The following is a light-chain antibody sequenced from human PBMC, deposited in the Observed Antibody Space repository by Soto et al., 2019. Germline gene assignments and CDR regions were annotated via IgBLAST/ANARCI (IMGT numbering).Light chain of an antibody. V-gene: IGKV1-33*01. Sequence: DIQMTQSLSSLSASVGDRVTITCGASQDIRNYLSWYQQEPGKAPKLLIYDAANLQTGVPSRFSGSGSETDFTFTISSLQPEDIGTYYCQQYDNAPLTFGGGTKVDIK. CDR2: DAA. CDR1: QDIRNY. J-gene: IGKJ4*01. CDR3: QQYDNAPLT.